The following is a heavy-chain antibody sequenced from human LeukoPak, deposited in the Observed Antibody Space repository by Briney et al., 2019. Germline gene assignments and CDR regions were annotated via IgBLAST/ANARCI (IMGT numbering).Heavy chain of an antibody. Sequence: GESLKISCKGSGYNFATYWIGWVRQMPGKGLEWMGIIYPGDSDIRYSPSLQGQVTISADKSISTAYLQWSSLKASDTAMYYCARRDGYSYGYTPKPGRYFGLWGRGTLVTVSS. CDR1: GYNFATYW. D-gene: IGHD5-18*01. J-gene: IGHJ2*01. CDR2: IYPGDSDI. V-gene: IGHV5-51*01. CDR3: ARRDGYSYGYTPKPGRYFGL.